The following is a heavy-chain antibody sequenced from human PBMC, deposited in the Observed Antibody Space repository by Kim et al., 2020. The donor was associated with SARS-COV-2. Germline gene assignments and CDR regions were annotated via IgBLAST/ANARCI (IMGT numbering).Heavy chain of an antibody. J-gene: IGHJ4*02. V-gene: IGHV3-23*01. CDR2: ISGSGGDT. CDR1: GFTFSSYA. Sequence: GGSLRLSCAASGFTFSSYAMTWVRQAPGKGLDWVSAISGSGGDTHYADSGKGRITISRDKSKNTLYLQMNSLRAGDTALYYCAKDSGFTYGWDPDYWGQGTLVTVSS. D-gene: IGHD5-18*01. CDR3: AKDSGFTYGWDPDY.